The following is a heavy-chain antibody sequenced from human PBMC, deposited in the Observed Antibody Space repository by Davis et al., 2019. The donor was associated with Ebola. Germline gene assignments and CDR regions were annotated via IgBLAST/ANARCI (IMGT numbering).Heavy chain of an antibody. CDR3: ARGEGAPDY. CDR1: GYTFTSYA. D-gene: IGHD1-26*01. V-gene: IGHV1-18*01. CDR2: IRTYDGNT. Sequence: ASVKVSCKASGYTFTSYAMHWVRQAPGQGLEWLGWIRTYDGNTNYAQKLQDRVTMTTDTSTTTVFMELRNLRSDDTAVYWCARGEGAPDYWGQGTLVTVSS. J-gene: IGHJ4*02.